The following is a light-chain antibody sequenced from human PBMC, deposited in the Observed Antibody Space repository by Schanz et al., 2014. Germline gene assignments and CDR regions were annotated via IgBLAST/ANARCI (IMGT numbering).Light chain of an antibody. CDR2: DAS. J-gene: IGKJ3*01. CDR3: HQYGISPFT. CDR1: QSVSSSY. V-gene: IGKV3-20*01. Sequence: EIVLTQSPGTLSLSPGERATLSCRASQSVSSSYLAWYQQKPGQAPRLLIYDASNRATGIPARFSGSGSGTDFTLTISSLEPEDFAVYYCHQYGISPFTFGPGTKVDIK.